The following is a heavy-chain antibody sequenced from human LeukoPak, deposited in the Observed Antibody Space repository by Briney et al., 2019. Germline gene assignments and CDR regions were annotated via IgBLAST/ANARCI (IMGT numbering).Heavy chain of an antibody. V-gene: IGHV3-30*02. CDR3: AKDTWGAPDY. CDR2: IRYDGSNK. J-gene: IGHJ4*02. Sequence: GGSLRLSCAASGFTFSSYGMLWVRQAPGKGLEWVAFIRYDGSNKYYADSVKGRFTTSRDNSKNTLYLQMNSLRAEDTAVYYCAKDTWGAPDYWGQGTLVTVSS. CDR1: GFTFSSYG. D-gene: IGHD1-26*01.